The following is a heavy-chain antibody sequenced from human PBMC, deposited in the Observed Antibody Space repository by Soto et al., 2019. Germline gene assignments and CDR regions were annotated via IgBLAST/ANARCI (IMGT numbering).Heavy chain of an antibody. CDR1: GFTFSSYG. CDR2: ISYDGSNK. Sequence: PGGSLRLSCAASGFTFSSYGMHWVRQAPGKGLEWVAVISYDGSNKYYADSVKGRFTISRDNSKNTLYLQMNSLRAEDTAVYYCARSEQTRHYYYYYVMDFWGQGTTVTVSS. J-gene: IGHJ6*02. V-gene: IGHV3-30*03. CDR3: ARSEQTRHYYYYYVMDF.